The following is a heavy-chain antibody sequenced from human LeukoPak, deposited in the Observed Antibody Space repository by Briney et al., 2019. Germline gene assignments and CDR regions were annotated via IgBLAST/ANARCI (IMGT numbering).Heavy chain of an antibody. CDR2: ISGSSTTI. Sequence: GGSLRLSCAASGFTFSTYSINWVRQAPGKGLEWVSYISGSSTTIYYADSVKGRFTISRDNAKNSLYLQMNSLRAEDTAVYYCARDHSSGWCSDYFDYWGQGTLVTVSS. CDR1: GFTFSTYS. J-gene: IGHJ4*02. CDR3: ARDHSSGWCSDYFDY. D-gene: IGHD6-19*01. V-gene: IGHV3-48*01.